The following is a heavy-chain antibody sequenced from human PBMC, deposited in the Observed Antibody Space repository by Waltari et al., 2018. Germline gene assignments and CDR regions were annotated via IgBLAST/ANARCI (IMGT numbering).Heavy chain of an antibody. D-gene: IGHD4-17*01. CDR1: GFTLSNHE. J-gene: IGHJ3*02. V-gene: IGHV3-48*03. CDR3: ARGVTTYDDYVAIDI. CDR2: MSSSGHTI. Sequence: EVQLVESGGGLVQPGGSLRLSCAASGFTLSNHEMNWVRQAPGKGLEWVTYMSSSGHTIYYADSVKGRFTISRDNAKNSLYLQMNSLRAEDMAVYYCARGVTTYDDYVAIDIWGQGTMVTVSS.